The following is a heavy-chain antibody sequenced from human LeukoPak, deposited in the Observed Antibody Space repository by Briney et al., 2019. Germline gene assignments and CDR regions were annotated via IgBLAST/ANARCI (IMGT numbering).Heavy chain of an antibody. V-gene: IGHV1-2*02. Sequence: GASVKVSCKASGYTFTGYYMHWVRQAPGQGLEWMGWINPNSGGTNYAQKFQGRVTMTRDTSISTAYMELSRLRSDDTAVYYCAIFPVAATDWFDPWGQGTLVTVSS. CDR2: INPNSGGT. CDR3: AIFPVAATDWFDP. J-gene: IGHJ5*02. D-gene: IGHD2-15*01. CDR1: GYTFTGYY.